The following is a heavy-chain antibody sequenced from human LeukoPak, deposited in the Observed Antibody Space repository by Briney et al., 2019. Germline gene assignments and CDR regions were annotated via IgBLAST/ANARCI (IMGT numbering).Heavy chain of an antibody. V-gene: IGHV4-38-2*02. CDR3: AIKKNYYDSSGYPSHSFDY. CDR1: GYSISSGYY. J-gene: IGHJ4*02. D-gene: IGHD3-22*01. Sequence: PSETLSLTCTVSGYSISSGYYWGWIRQPPGKGLEWIGSIYHSGSTYYNPSLKSRVTISVDTSKNQFSLKLSSVTAADTAVYYCAIKKNYYDSSGYPSHSFDYWGQGTLVTVSS. CDR2: IYHSGST.